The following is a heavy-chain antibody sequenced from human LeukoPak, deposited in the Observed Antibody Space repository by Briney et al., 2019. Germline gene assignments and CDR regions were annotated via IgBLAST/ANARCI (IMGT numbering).Heavy chain of an antibody. Sequence: PGGSLRLSCAASGFTFSSYAMSWVRQAPGKGLEWVSAISGSGGSTYYADSVKGRFTISRDNPKNTLYMQMNRLRAEDTAVYYCAKDLSRVPAATTYDAFDIWGQGTMVTVSS. CDR2: ISGSGGST. V-gene: IGHV3-23*01. J-gene: IGHJ3*02. CDR1: GFTFSSYA. CDR3: AKDLSRVPAATTYDAFDI. D-gene: IGHD2-2*01.